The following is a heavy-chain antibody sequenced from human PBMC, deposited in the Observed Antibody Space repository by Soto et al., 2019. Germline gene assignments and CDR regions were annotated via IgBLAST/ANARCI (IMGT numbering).Heavy chain of an antibody. V-gene: IGHV1-18*04. Sequence: ASVKVSCKASGYTFTSYYMHWVRQAPGQGLEWMGWISAYNGNTNYAQKLQGRVTMTTDTSTSTAYMELRSLRSDDTAVYYCARGGVYCGGDCRFDYWGQGTLVTVSS. D-gene: IGHD2-21*01. CDR1: GYTFTSYY. CDR2: ISAYNGNT. J-gene: IGHJ4*02. CDR3: ARGGVYCGGDCRFDY.